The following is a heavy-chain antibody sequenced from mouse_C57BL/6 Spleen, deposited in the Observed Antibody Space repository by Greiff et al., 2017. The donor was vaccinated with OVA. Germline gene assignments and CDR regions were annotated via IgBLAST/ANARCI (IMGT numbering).Heavy chain of an antibody. CDR2: IYPGSGST. J-gene: IGHJ2*01. Sequence: QVQLQQSGAELVKPGASVKMSCKASGYTFTSYWITWVKQRPGQGLEWIGDIYPGSGSTNYNEKFKSKATLTVDPSSSTAYMQLSSLTSEDSAVYYCACLDSSGYVLYYFDYWGQGTTLTVSS. V-gene: IGHV1-55*01. CDR1: GYTFTSYW. D-gene: IGHD3-2*02. CDR3: ACLDSSGYVLYYFDY.